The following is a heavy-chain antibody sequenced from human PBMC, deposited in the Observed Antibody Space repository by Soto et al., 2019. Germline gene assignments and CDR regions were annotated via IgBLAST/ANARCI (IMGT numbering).Heavy chain of an antibody. CDR1: GVSISRHF. J-gene: IGHJ5*02. CDR3: AREWAVENWFDP. CDR2: ISSGGVT. V-gene: IGHV4-4*07. Sequence: LSLTCNVSGVSISRHFWDWIRQAPGKGLVWIGRISSGGVTDYNPSLKSRVTLSLDTSKNQFSLELTSVTAADTAVYYCAREWAVENWFDPWGQGTLVTVSS. D-gene: IGHD1-1*01.